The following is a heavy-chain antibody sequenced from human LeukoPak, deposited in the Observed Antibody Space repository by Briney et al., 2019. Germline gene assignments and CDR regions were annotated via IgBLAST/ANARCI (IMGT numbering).Heavy chain of an antibody. D-gene: IGHD2/OR15-2a*01. J-gene: IGHJ5*02. CDR1: GGSFSGYY. CDR3: ARYRCTTATCGFDP. Sequence: PSETLSLTCAVYGGSFSGYYWSWIRQPPGKGLEWIGEINHSGSTNYNPSLKSRVTISVDTSKNQFSLKLSSVTAADTAVYYCARYRCTTATCGFDPWGQGALVTVSS. V-gene: IGHV4-34*01. CDR2: INHSGST.